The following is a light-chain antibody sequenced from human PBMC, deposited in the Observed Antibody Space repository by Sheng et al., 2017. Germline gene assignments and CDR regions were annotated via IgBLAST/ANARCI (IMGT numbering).Light chain of an antibody. V-gene: IGKV3-15*01. J-gene: IGKJ4*01. CDR2: GAS. Sequence: EIVMTQSPATLSVSLGERVTLSCRASQDIGRNLAWYQQKPGQAPRLLISGASARATDFPARFSGGGYGTDFTLTINSLQSEDFAVYYCQQYNSWPLTFGGGTKLEIQ. CDR1: QDIGRN. CDR3: QQYNSWPLT.